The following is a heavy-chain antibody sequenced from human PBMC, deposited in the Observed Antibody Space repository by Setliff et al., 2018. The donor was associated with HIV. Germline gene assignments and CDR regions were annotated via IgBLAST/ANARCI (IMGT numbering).Heavy chain of an antibody. CDR1: GYTFTSYA. J-gene: IGHJ4*02. V-gene: IGHV1-3*01. CDR3: ARDYGSGSYYPY. CDR2: INAGNGNT. D-gene: IGHD3-10*01. Sequence: PRASVKVSCKASGYTFTSYAMHWLRQAPGQRFEWMGWINAGNGNTKYSQKFQDRVTITRDISASTTHMELSSLRSEDTAVYYCARDYGSGSYYPYWGQGTLVTVSS.